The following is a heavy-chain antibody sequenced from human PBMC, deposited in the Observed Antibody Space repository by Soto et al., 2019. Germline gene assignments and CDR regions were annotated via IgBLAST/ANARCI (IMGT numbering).Heavy chain of an antibody. D-gene: IGHD3-10*01. V-gene: IGHV4-59*08. Sequence: ETLSLTCTVSGGSISSYYWSWIRQPPGKGLEWIGYIYYSGSTYYNPSLKSRVTISVDTSKNQCSLKLSSVTAADTAVYYCARQSGWFDPWGQGTLVTVSS. CDR2: IYYSGST. CDR3: ARQSGWFDP. CDR1: GGSISSYY. J-gene: IGHJ5*02.